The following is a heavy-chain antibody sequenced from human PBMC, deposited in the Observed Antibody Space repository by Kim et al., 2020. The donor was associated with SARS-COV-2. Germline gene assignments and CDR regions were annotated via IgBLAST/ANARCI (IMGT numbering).Heavy chain of an antibody. J-gene: IGHJ3*02. CDR2: IRSKANSYAT. V-gene: IGHV3-73*01. CDR1: GFTFSDSA. CDR3: TRVPPYSNSWWDAFDI. Sequence: GGSLRLSCAASGFTFSDSAMYWVRQASGKGLEWVGRIRSKANSYATAYAASVKGRFTISRDDSKNTAYLQMNSLKTEDTAIYYCTRVPPYSNSWWDAFDIWGQGKMVTVSS. D-gene: IGHD6-13*01.